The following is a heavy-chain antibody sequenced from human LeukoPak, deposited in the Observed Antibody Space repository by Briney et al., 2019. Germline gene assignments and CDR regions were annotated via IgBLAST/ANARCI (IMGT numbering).Heavy chain of an antibody. J-gene: IGHJ4*02. V-gene: IGHV3-48*02. CDR3: ATDGTPLRVGEVFFDN. CDR1: GFTFSSYS. Sequence: GGSLRLSCAASGFTFSSYSMNWVRQAPGRELEWISYISYTSDSGTTIYYADSVKGRFTISRDDAKNSVYLQMNSLRDEDTAVYYCATDGTPLRVGEVFFDNWGQGTLVTVSS. D-gene: IGHD3-10*01. CDR2: ISYTSDSGTTI.